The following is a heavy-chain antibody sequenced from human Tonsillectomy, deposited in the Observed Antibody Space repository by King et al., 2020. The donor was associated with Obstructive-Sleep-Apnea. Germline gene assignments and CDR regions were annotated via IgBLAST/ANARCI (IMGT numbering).Heavy chain of an antibody. CDR3: EREPGGDFDALDI. D-gene: IGHD4-17*01. V-gene: IGHV3-30*04. CDR2: IASDGGQK. Sequence: VQLVESGGGVVQPGKSLRVSCAASGFTFSSNIMHWVRQAPGKGLEWVAVIASDGGQKFYADSVKGRFSVSRDNSKNTLYLQMNSLKPEDAAVYYCEREPGGDFDALDIWGQGTMVAVSS. CDR1: GFTFSSNI. J-gene: IGHJ3*02.